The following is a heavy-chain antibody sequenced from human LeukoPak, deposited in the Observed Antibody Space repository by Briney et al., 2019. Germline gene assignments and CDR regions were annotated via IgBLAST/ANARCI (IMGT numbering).Heavy chain of an antibody. CDR2: IYTSGST. CDR3: ARAPDYYDFWSGYSNYYGMDV. CDR1: GGSISSYY. D-gene: IGHD3-3*01. V-gene: IGHV4-4*07. J-gene: IGHJ6*02. Sequence: SETLSLTCTVSGGSISSYYWSWIRQPAGKGLEWIGRIYTSGSTNYNPSLKSRVTMSVDTSKNQFSLKLSSVTAADTAVYYCARAPDYYDFWSGYSNYYGMDVWGQGTTVTVSS.